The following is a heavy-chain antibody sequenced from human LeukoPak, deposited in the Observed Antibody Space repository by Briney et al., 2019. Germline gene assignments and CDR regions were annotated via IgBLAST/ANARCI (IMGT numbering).Heavy chain of an antibody. V-gene: IGHV1-24*01. CDR1: GYTLTELS. J-gene: IGHJ2*01. CDR3: ATLWTGYFDL. Sequence: ASVTVSCTVSGYTLTELSMHWVRQAPGKGLEWMGGFDPEDGETIYAQKFQGRVTMTEDTSTDTAYMELSSLRSEDTAVYHCATLWTGYFDLWGRGTLVTVSS. D-gene: IGHD1-1*01. CDR2: FDPEDGET.